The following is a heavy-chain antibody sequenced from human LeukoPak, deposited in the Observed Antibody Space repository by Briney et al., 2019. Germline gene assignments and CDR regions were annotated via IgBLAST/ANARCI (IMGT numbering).Heavy chain of an antibody. CDR1: GFTFSSYG. Sequence: GGSLRLSCAASGFTFSSYGMQWVRQAPGKELEWVAYIRYDGSNKYYADSVKGRFTISRDNSKNTLYLQMNSLRAEDTAVYYCAKPQGRPIAEAGSSFDYWGQGTLVTVSS. V-gene: IGHV3-30*02. D-gene: IGHD6-13*01. J-gene: IGHJ4*02. CDR3: AKPQGRPIAEAGSSFDY. CDR2: IRYDGSNK.